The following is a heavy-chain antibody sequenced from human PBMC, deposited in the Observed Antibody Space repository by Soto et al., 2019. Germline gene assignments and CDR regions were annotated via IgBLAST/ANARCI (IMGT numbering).Heavy chain of an antibody. CDR3: ARGIVGATVCDN. CDR1: GGTFSSYA. CDR2: IIPIFGTA. D-gene: IGHD1-26*01. V-gene: IGHV1-69*01. Sequence: QVQLVQAGAEVKKPGSSVKVSCKASGGTFSSYAISWVRQATGQGLEWMGGIIPIFGTANYAQKLQGRVTITADEVTSTAYTELSRLVSEDTAVYYCARGIVGATVCDNWGQGTLVTVS. J-gene: IGHJ1*01.